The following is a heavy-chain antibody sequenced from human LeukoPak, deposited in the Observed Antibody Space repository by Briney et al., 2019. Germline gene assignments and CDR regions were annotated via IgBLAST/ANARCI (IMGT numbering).Heavy chain of an antibody. CDR1: GGSISPYY. J-gene: IGHJ4*02. Sequence: PSETLSLTCTVSGGSISPYYWSWVRQPAGKGLEWIGRIYSGGSSHYHPTLKSRLTMSVDTSKNQFPLNLTSVTAADTAVYYGAIGSRSSMDMFDYWGRGTLVTVSS. D-gene: IGHD2/OR15-2a*01. CDR3: AIGSRSSMDMFDY. CDR2: IYSGGSS. V-gene: IGHV4-4*07.